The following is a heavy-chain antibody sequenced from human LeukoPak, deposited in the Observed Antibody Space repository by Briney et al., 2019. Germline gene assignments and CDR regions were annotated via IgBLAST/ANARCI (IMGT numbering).Heavy chain of an antibody. Sequence: GGSLRLSCAASDFSFITYAMSWVRQAPGKGLEWVSTISGGGDATYYADSVKGRFTISRDNSKNTLYLQMNSLRVEDTAVYYCAKVRNCYGDCYYFDYWGQGTLVTVSS. CDR2: ISGGGDAT. CDR1: DFSFITYA. V-gene: IGHV3-23*01. J-gene: IGHJ4*02. D-gene: IGHD2-2*01. CDR3: AKVRNCYGDCYYFDY.